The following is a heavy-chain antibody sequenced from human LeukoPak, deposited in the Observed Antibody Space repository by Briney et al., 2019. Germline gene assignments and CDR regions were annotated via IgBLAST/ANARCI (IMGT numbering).Heavy chain of an antibody. CDR3: ARGQIRYDFWSGYYK. D-gene: IGHD3-3*01. V-gene: IGHV1-69*13. CDR1: GGTFSGYA. CDR2: IIPIFGTA. Sequence: ASVKVSCKASGGTFSGYAISWVRQAPGQGLEWMGGIIPIFGTANYAQKFQGRVTITADESTSTAYMELSSLRSEDTAVYYCARGQIRYDFWSGYYKWGQGTLVTVSS. J-gene: IGHJ4*02.